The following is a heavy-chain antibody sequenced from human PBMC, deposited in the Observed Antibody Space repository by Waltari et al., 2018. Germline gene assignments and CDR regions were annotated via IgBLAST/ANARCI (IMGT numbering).Heavy chain of an antibody. D-gene: IGHD4-4*01. CDR2: INWDGSST. V-gene: IGHV3-20*04. CDR3: ARVNSNYVNWFDP. CDR1: GFPFDHYA. Sequence: EEQLVESGGGVVRPGGSLRLSCAASGFPFDHYAMAWVRQAPGKGLEWVSGINWDGSSTGYADSVKGRFTISRDNAKNSLYLHVNSLTAEDTAFYYCARVNSNYVNWFDPWGQGTLVIVSS. J-gene: IGHJ5*02.